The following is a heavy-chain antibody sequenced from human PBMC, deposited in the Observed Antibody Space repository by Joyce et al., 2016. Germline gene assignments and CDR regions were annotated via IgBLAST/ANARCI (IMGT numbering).Heavy chain of an antibody. CDR3: ARVSGLYQLLFGY. CDR2: INAGSNNT. D-gene: IGHD2-2*01. CDR1: GYTFINYA. J-gene: IGHJ4*02. Sequence: QVQLVQSGAEVKKPGASVKVSCKASGYTFINYAMHWVRQAPGQRLEWIGSINAGSNNTKKSQKFQGRVAITRDTSASKAYMELSSLTSDDTAIYYCARVSGLYQLLFGYWGQGSLVTVSS. V-gene: IGHV1-3*01.